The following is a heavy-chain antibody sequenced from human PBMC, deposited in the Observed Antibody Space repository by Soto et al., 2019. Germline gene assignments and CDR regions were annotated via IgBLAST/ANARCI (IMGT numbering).Heavy chain of an antibody. V-gene: IGHV1-8*01. Sequence: QVQLVQSGTEVKKPGASVKVSCTASGYTFTTYDINWVRQATGQGLEWMGWMNPNSGNTGYAQKFQGRVTITRNTSTSTAYLDLSSLSSEDTDVYYCARVGSRNLSGDFLGYWGQGTQVTVSP. D-gene: IGHD3-9*01. J-gene: IGHJ4*02. CDR2: MNPNSGNT. CDR3: ARVGSRNLSGDFLGY. CDR1: GYTFTTYD.